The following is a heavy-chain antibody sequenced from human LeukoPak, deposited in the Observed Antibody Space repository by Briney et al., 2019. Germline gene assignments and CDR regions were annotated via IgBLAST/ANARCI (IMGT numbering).Heavy chain of an antibody. CDR3: ARDPVVVPAAISLDAFDI. J-gene: IGHJ3*02. V-gene: IGHV1-18*01. D-gene: IGHD2-2*01. CDR2: ISAYNGNT. Sequence: ASVKVSCKASGYTFTSYGISWVRQAPGQGLEWMGWISAYNGNTNYAQKLQGRVTMTTDTSTSTAYMELRSLRSDDTAVYYCARDPVVVPAAISLDAFDIRGQGTMVTVSS. CDR1: GYTFTSYG.